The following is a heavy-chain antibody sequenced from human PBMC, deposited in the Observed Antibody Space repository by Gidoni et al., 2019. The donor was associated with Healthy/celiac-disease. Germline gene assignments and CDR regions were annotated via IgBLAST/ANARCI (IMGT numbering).Heavy chain of an antibody. J-gene: IGHJ4*02. CDR2: IYYSGST. Sequence: GLEWIGSIYYSGSTYYNPSLKSRVTISVDTSKNQFSLKLSSVTAADTAVYYCARGGGSYYSDFPVDYWGQGTLVTVSS. V-gene: IGHV4-39*01. CDR3: ARGGGSYYSDFPVDY. D-gene: IGHD1-26*01.